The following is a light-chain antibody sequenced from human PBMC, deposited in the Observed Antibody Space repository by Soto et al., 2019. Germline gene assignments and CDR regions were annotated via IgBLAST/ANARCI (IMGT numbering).Light chain of an antibody. CDR3: QQYGSSPIT. CDR1: QSVSSSY. V-gene: IGKV3-20*01. Sequence: EIVLTQSPGTLSLSPGERATLSCRAIQSVSSSYLAWYQHKPGQAPRLLIYGASSRATGIPYRFSGSGSGTDFTLTISRLEPEDFAVYYCQQYGSSPITFGQGTRLEIK. J-gene: IGKJ5*01. CDR2: GAS.